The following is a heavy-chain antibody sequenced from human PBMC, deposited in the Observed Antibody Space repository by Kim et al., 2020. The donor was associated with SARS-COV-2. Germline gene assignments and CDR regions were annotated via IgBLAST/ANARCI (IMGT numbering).Heavy chain of an antibody. CDR3: AKEPTNQYDFWSGYYDYYYGMVV. V-gene: IGHV3-30*18. D-gene: IGHD3-3*01. CDR2: ISYDGSNK. CDR1: GFTFSSYG. Sequence: GGSLRLSCAASGFTFSSYGMHWVRQAPGKGLEWVAVISYDGSNKYYADSVKGRFTISRDNSKNTLYLQMNSLRAEDTAVYYCAKEPTNQYDFWSGYYDYYYGMVVWGQGTTVTVSS. J-gene: IGHJ6*02.